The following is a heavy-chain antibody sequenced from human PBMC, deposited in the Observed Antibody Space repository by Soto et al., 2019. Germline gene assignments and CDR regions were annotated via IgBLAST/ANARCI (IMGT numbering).Heavy chain of an antibody. Sequence: QVQLVESGGGVVQPGRSLRLSCAASGFSFRSYAMHWVRRAPGKGLEWVAVISYDGSNKYYADSVKGRFTISRDNSKNTLYLQMNSLRVEDTAVYYCAREGYGGKPVHGMDVWGQGTTVTVSS. CDR1: GFSFRSYA. CDR2: ISYDGSNK. V-gene: IGHV3-30-3*01. D-gene: IGHD4-17*01. CDR3: AREGYGGKPVHGMDV. J-gene: IGHJ6*02.